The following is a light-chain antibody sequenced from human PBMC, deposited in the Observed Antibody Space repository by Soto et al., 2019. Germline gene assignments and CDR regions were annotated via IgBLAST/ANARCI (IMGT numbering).Light chain of an antibody. J-gene: IGKJ1*01. CDR2: GAA. CDR1: ESVSTN. Sequence: EIEMTQSPATLSLTPMEIVTLSCRASESVSTNLAWYQQKPGQAPRLLIYGAATRATSVPARFSGRGSGTEFTLTITSLQSEDFALYYCQQYHSWPAFGRGTKVDIK. CDR3: QQYHSWPA. V-gene: IGKV3-15*01.